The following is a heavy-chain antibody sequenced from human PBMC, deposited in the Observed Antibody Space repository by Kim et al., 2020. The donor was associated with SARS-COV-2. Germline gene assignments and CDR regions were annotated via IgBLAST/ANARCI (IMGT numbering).Heavy chain of an antibody. J-gene: IGHJ6*02. CDR3: AKDQGGYDSGMDV. D-gene: IGHD3-3*01. V-gene: IGHV3-30*02. Sequence: YAEPVKGRFTNSRDNSKNTLYLQMNSLRAEDTAVYYCAKDQGGYDSGMDVWGQGTTVTVSS.